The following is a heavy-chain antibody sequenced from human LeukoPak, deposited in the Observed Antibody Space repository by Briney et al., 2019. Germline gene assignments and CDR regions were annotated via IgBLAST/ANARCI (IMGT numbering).Heavy chain of an antibody. Sequence: GASVKVSCKASGGTFSSYAISWVRQAPGQGLEWMGRIIPILGIANYAQKFQGRVTITADKSTSTACMELSSLRSEDTAVYYCASHSGYCSGGSCYHTYWFDPWGQGTLVTVSS. D-gene: IGHD2-15*01. V-gene: IGHV1-69*04. CDR3: ASHSGYCSGGSCYHTYWFDP. J-gene: IGHJ5*02. CDR2: IIPILGIA. CDR1: GGTFSSYA.